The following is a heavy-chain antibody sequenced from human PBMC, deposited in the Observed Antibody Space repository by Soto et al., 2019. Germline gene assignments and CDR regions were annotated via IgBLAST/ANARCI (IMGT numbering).Heavy chain of an antibody. Sequence: EVQLVESGGGLVQPGGSLRLSCEASGFTFNDYWMHWVRQVPGKGLVWVSRINTDGSSTSYADSVKGRFTISRDNAKKTLYLQMNSLRADDTAVYYCAKDTFPGYCSGGNCFSVGGADSWGQGTLVTVSS. CDR1: GFTFNDYW. D-gene: IGHD2-15*01. CDR2: INTDGSST. V-gene: IGHV3-74*01. J-gene: IGHJ4*02. CDR3: AKDTFPGYCSGGNCFSVGGADS.